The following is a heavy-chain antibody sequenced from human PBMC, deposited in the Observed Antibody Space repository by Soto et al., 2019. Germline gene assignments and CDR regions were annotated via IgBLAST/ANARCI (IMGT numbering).Heavy chain of an antibody. CDR1: GFTFSSYW. Sequence: GGSLRLSCAASGFTFSSYWMSWVRQAPGKGLEWVANIKQDGSEKYYVDSVKGRFTISRDNAKNSLYLQMNSLRAEDTAVYYCARAWAPFTPTEFDYWGQGTLVTVSS. CDR3: ARAWAPFTPTEFDY. CDR2: IKQDGSEK. J-gene: IGHJ4*02. D-gene: IGHD3-16*01. V-gene: IGHV3-7*05.